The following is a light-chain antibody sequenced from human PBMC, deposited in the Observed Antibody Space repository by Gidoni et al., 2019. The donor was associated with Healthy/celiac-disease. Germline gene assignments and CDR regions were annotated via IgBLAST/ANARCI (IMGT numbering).Light chain of an antibody. Sequence: DIQMTQSPSSLSASVGDRVTITCLASQSISSYLNWYQQKPGKAPKLLIYAASSLQSVVPSRFSCSGSGTDFTLTISSLQPEDFATYYCQQSYSTPLTFGGGTKVEIK. CDR1: QSISSY. V-gene: IGKV1-39*01. J-gene: IGKJ4*01. CDR2: AAS. CDR3: QQSYSTPLT.